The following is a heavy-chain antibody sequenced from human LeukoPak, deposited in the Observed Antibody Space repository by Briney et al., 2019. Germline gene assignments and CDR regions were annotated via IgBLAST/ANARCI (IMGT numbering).Heavy chain of an antibody. CDR3: ARDKKSGESSEIDY. V-gene: IGHV3-74*03. J-gene: IGHJ4*02. CDR2: INRDGSTT. Sequence: RGGSLRLSCSASGFTFSNYWVHSARPPPGKGLVWGSRINRDGSTTKYADSVKGRFTVSRDNAKNTLNLQMNSLRAEDTAVYYCARDKKSGESSEIDYWGQGTLVTVSS. CDR1: GFTFSNYW. D-gene: IGHD3-10*01.